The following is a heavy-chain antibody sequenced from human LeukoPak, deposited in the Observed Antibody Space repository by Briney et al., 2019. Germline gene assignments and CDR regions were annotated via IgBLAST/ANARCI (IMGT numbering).Heavy chain of an antibody. D-gene: IGHD4-17*01. CDR3: ATPFGDYILNSFDI. J-gene: IGHJ3*02. V-gene: IGHV3-23*01. Sequence: PGGSLRLSCAVSGGTTDDYGMSWVRQAPRKGLDWVSAISGSGGSTYYADSVKGRFTISRDNSKNTLYLQMNSLRAEDAAVYYCATPFGDYILNSFDIWGQGTMVTVSS. CDR2: ISGSGGST. CDR1: GGTTDDYG.